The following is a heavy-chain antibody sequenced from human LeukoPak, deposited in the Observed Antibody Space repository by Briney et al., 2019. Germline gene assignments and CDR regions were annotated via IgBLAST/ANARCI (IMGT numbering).Heavy chain of an antibody. Sequence: ASVKVSCKASGYTFTSYDINWVRQAPGQGLEWMGWISAYNGNTNYAQKLQGRVTMTTDTSTSTAYMELRSLRSDDTAVYYCARDRSYDILTGYSTDDAFDIWGQGTMVTVSS. V-gene: IGHV1-18*01. D-gene: IGHD3-9*01. CDR1: GYTFTSYD. CDR3: ARDRSYDILTGYSTDDAFDI. J-gene: IGHJ3*02. CDR2: ISAYNGNT.